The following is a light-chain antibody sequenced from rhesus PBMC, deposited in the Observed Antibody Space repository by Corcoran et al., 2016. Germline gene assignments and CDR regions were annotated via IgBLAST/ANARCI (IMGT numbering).Light chain of an antibody. V-gene: IGKV1-21*01. Sequence: DIQMTQSPSSLSASVGDRVTITCRASQGISSWLAWYQQKPGKAPKLLIYKASSLLSGVPSRFSGSGSWKYFTLAISSLQPEDFATYYCQQYNSAPFTFGPGTKLDIK. CDR3: QQYNSAPFT. CDR2: KAS. J-gene: IGKJ3*01. CDR1: QGISSW.